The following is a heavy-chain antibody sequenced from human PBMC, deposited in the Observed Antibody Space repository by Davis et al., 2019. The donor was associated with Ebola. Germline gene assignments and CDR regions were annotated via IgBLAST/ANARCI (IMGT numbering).Heavy chain of an antibody. CDR2: IYYSGST. V-gene: IGHV4-59*12. CDR1: GGSFSGYY. Sequence: SETLSLTCAVYGGSFSGYYWSWIRQPPGKGLEWIGYIYYSGSTNYNPSLKSRVTILVDTSNNQFSLKLSSVTAADTAVYYCARGRGYNWFDPWGQGTLVTVSS. CDR3: ARGRGYNWFDP. J-gene: IGHJ5*02.